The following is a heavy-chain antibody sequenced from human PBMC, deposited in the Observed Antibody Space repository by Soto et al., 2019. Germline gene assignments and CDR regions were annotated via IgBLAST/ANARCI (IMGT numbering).Heavy chain of an antibody. D-gene: IGHD2-2*01. CDR3: AREDCSSTSCFSLYYFYGLDV. CDR1: GFTFSSYE. V-gene: IGHV3-30-3*01. Sequence: VGSLRLSCEASGFTFSSYEMHWVRQAPGKGLEWVAVISYDGSKKYYADSVKGRCTISRDNPENTLYLQMNSLRAEDTAVYYCAREDCSSTSCFSLYYFYGLDVWGQGTTVTVSS. J-gene: IGHJ6*02. CDR2: ISYDGSKK.